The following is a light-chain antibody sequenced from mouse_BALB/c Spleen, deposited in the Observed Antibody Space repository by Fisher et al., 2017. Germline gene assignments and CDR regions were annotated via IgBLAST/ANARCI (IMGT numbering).Light chain of an antibody. CDR3: QQFTSSPLT. CDR1: SSVSY. V-gene: IGKV4-68*01. CDR2: LTS. Sequence: IVLTQSTAIMSASPGEKVTMTCSASSSVSYMYWYQQKPRSSPKPWIYLTSNLASGVPARFSGSGSGNSYSLTISSMEGEDAATYYCQQFTSSPLTFGAGTKLELK. J-gene: IGKJ5*01.